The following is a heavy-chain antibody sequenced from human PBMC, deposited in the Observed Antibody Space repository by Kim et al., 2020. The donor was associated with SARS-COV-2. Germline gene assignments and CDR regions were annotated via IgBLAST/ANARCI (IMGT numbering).Heavy chain of an antibody. Sequence: GGSLRLSCAASGFTFSSYCMNWVRQAPGKGLECVSAIRYNVHEIYYADSVRGRFIISRDNSKSTLTLQMDSLRAEDTAVYYCVRGGRSYDYWGLGPLVT. D-gene: IGHD2-15*01. CDR3: VRGGRSYDY. CDR2: IRYNVHEI. V-gene: IGHV3-64*02. J-gene: IGHJ4*02. CDR1: GFTFSSYC.